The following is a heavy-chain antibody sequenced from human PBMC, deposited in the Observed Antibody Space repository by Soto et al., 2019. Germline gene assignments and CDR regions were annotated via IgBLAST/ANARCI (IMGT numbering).Heavy chain of an antibody. CDR1: GFTGNSYA. D-gene: IGHD6-19*01. CDR2: ISYDGSNK. CDR3: ARGEYSSGLLSAFDI. Sequence: HPGGSLRLSCAASGFTGNSYAMHWVRQAPGKGLEWVAVISYDGSNKYYAEAVKGRFTISRDNSKNTLYLQMNSLRAEDTAVYYCARGEYSSGLLSAFDIWGQGTMVTVSS. J-gene: IGHJ3*02. V-gene: IGHV3-30-3*01.